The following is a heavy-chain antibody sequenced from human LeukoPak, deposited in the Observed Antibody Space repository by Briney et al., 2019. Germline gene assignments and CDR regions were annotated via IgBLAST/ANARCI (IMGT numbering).Heavy chain of an antibody. CDR3: ARGGYYFERSGSLDY. Sequence: PSETLSLTCTVSGVSITTYYWSWIRQPPGKGLEWIGFIYYSGNTNYNPSLKSRVTISVDTSKNQFSLKLSSVTAADTAVYYCARGGYYFERSGSLDYWGQGSLVTVSS. J-gene: IGHJ4*02. CDR1: GVSITTYY. V-gene: IGHV4-59*01. CDR2: IYYSGNT. D-gene: IGHD3-22*01.